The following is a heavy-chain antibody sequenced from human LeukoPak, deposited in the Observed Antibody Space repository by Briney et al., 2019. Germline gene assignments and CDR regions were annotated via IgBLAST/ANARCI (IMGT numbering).Heavy chain of an antibody. CDR3: ARGLDSSGYYEQTFGY. CDR1: GFTFSSYE. D-gene: IGHD3-22*01. Sequence: GGSLRLSCGASGFTFSSYEMNWVRQAPGKGLEWASYISRSGTSIYYADSVKGRFTISRDNAKNSLYLQMNSLRAEDTAVYSCARGLDSSGYYEQTFGYWGQGTLVTVSS. CDR2: ISRSGTSI. J-gene: IGHJ4*02. V-gene: IGHV3-48*03.